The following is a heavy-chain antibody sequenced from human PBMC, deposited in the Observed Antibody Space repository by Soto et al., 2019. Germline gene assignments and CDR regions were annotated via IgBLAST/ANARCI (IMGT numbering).Heavy chain of an antibody. Sequence: QVPLVESGGGVVQPGRSLRLSCAASGFTFSSYGMHWVRQAPGKGLEWVAVIWYDGSNKYYADSVKGRFTISRDNSKNTLYLQMNSLRAEDTAVYYCARETSIAVAGTFYYYGMDVWGQGTTVTVSS. CDR1: GFTFSSYG. J-gene: IGHJ6*02. D-gene: IGHD6-19*01. CDR3: ARETSIAVAGTFYYYGMDV. V-gene: IGHV3-33*01. CDR2: IWYDGSNK.